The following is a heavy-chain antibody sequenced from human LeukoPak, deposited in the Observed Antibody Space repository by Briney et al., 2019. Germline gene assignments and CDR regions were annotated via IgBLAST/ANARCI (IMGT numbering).Heavy chain of an antibody. CDR2: ISSSSSYT. V-gene: IGHV3-11*05. CDR1: GFTFSDYY. J-gene: IGHJ4*02. D-gene: IGHD2-2*01. Sequence: GGSLRLSCAASGFTFSDYYMSWIRQAPGKGLEWVSYISSSSSYTNYADSVKGRFTISRDNAKNSLYLQMSSLRAEDTAVYYCAREVGYCSSTSCPFDYWGQGTLVTVSS. CDR3: AREVGYCSSTSCPFDY.